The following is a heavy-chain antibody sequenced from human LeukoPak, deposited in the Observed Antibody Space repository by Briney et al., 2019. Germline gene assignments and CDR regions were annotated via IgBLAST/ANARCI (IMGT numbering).Heavy chain of an antibody. J-gene: IGHJ4*02. CDR1: GGSFSGYY. V-gene: IGHV4-34*01. CDR3: ARLSSGYADLSWEFDY. Sequence: SETLSLTCAVYGGSFSGYYWSWIRQPPGKGLEWIGEINHSGSTNYNPSLKGRVTISVDTSKNQFSLKLSSVPAADTAVYYCARLSSGYADLSWEFDYWGQGTLVTVSS. CDR2: INHSGST. D-gene: IGHD3-3*01.